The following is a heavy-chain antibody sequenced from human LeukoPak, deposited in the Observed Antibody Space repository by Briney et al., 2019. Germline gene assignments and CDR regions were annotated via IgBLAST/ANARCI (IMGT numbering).Heavy chain of an antibody. Sequence: PGGSLRLSCAASGFTFSSFAMSWVRQAPGKRLEWVSTFSGSGDITYYADSVKGRFTISRDNAQTSLYLQMNSLRAEDTAVYYCARASDPWLQLTWGQGTLVTVSA. J-gene: IGHJ5*02. CDR3: ARASDPWLQLT. CDR2: FSGSGDIT. CDR1: GFTFSSFA. V-gene: IGHV3-23*01. D-gene: IGHD5-24*01.